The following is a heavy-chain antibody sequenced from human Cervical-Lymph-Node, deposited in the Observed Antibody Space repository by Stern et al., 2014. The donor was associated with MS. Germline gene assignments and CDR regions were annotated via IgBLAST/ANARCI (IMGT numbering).Heavy chain of an antibody. Sequence: VQLVQSGAEVKKPGASVKVSCKAYGYTFTSYYMHWVRQAPGQGLEWMGIINPSGGSTSYAQKLQGRVTMTRDTSTSTVYMELSSLRFEDTAVYYCARGAAVAGTSPYYYGMDVWGQGTTVTVSS. CDR1: GYTFTSYY. CDR2: INPSGGST. V-gene: IGHV1-46*01. D-gene: IGHD6-19*01. CDR3: ARGAAVAGTSPYYYGMDV. J-gene: IGHJ6*02.